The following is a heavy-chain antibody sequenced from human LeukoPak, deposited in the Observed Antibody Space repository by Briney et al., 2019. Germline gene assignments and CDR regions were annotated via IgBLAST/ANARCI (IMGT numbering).Heavy chain of an antibody. D-gene: IGHD2/OR15-2a*01. V-gene: IGHV3-23*01. CDR3: ARASWDTVYAYFDH. J-gene: IGHJ4*02. CDR2: ITGSGT. CDR1: GFTFSSYW. Sequence: GGSLRLSCAASGFTFSSYWMSWVRQSPGKVLEWVSHITGSGTYYADSVKGRFTISRDNVRSIIYLQMNSLRAEDTAVYFCARASWDTVYAYFDHWGQGTLVSVSS.